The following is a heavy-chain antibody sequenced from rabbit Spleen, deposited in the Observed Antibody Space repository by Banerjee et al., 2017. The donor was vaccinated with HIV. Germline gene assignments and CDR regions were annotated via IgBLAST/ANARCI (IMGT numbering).Heavy chain of an antibody. CDR1: GFSFSSSYW. J-gene: IGHJ6*01. Sequence: QEQLEESGGDLVKPEGSLTLTCTASGFSFSSSYWICWVRQAPGKGLEWIACIYAGSSDNTYSATWAKGRFTISKTSSTTVTLQMTSLTAADTATYFCARDAGTSFSTYGMDLWGPGTLVTVS. CDR2: IYAGSSDNT. D-gene: IGHD8-1*01. CDR3: ARDAGTSFSTYGMDL. V-gene: IGHV1S45*01.